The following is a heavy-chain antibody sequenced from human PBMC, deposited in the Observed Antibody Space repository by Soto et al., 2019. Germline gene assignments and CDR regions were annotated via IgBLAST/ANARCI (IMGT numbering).Heavy chain of an antibody. D-gene: IGHD2-15*01. CDR2: INAGNGNT. V-gene: IGHV1-3*01. CDR3: ARGQVVVVARSVYWFDP. J-gene: IGHJ5*02. Sequence: ASVKVSCKASGYTFTSYAMHWVRQAPGQRLEWMGWINAGNGNTKYSQKFQGRVTITRDTSASTAYMELSSLRSEDTAVYYCARGQVVVVARSVYWFDPWGQGTLVTVSS. CDR1: GYTFTSYA.